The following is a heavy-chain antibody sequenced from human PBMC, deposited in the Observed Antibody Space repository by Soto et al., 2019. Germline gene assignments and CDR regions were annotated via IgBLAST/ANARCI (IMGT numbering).Heavy chain of an antibody. CDR2: ISGSGGST. V-gene: IGHV3-23*01. D-gene: IGHD2-15*01. CDR3: AKVYPVVVVAARTRGGSYYFDY. J-gene: IGHJ4*02. Sequence: EVQLLESGGGLVQPGGSLRLSCAASGFTFSSYAMSWVRQAPGKGLEWVSAISGSGGSTYYADSVKGRFTISRDNSKNTLYLQMNSLGAEDTAVYYCAKVYPVVVVAARTRGGSYYFDYWGQGTLVTVSS. CDR1: GFTFSSYA.